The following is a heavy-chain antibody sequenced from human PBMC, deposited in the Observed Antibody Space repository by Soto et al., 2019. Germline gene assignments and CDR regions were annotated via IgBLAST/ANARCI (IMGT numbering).Heavy chain of an antibody. CDR3: VKDESINWYSGHFRH. CDR2: IIPIFGTA. J-gene: IGHJ1*01. CDR1: GGTFSSYA. D-gene: IGHD6-13*01. Sequence: GASVKVSCKASGGTFSSYAISWVRQAPGQGLEWMGGIIPIFGTANYAQKFQGRVTITADESTSTAYMELNSLSAEDTAFYYCVKDESINWYSGHFRHWGQGTLVTVSS. V-gene: IGHV1-69*13.